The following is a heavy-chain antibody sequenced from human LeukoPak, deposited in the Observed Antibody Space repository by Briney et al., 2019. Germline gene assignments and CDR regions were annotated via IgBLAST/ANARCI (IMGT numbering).Heavy chain of an antibody. CDR2: ITGSAGRA. CDR3: AREYSGTFSPFPSYFDC. CDR1: GFTFSSYA. J-gene: IGHJ4*02. V-gene: IGHV3-23*01. Sequence: PGGSLRLSCAASGFTFSSYAMNWVRQAPGKGLEWGSAITGSAGRAYYAESVKGRFTISRDNSKNTLYLQMNSLRAEDTAVYYCAREYSGTFSPFPSYFDCWGQGTLVTVSS. D-gene: IGHD1-26*01.